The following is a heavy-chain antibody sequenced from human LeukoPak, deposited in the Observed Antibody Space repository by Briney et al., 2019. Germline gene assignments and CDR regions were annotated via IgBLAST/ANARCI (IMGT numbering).Heavy chain of an antibody. J-gene: IGHJ6*02. Sequence: GASVKVSCKASGYTFTSYGISWVRQAPGQGLEWMGWISAYNGNTNYAQKLQGRVTMTTDTSTSTAYMELRSLRSDDTAVYYCARDQNYYDSSGYYYYYYYGMDVWGQGTTVTVSS. V-gene: IGHV1-18*01. CDR3: ARDQNYYDSSGYYYYYYYGMDV. CDR1: GYTFTSYG. CDR2: ISAYNGNT. D-gene: IGHD3-22*01.